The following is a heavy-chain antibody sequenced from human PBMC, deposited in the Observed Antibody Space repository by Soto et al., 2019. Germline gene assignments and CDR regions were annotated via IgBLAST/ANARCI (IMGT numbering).Heavy chain of an antibody. Sequence: SETLSLTCTVSGGSISSYYWSWIRQPPGKRLEWIGYIYYSGSTNYNPSLKSRVTISVDSSKNTLYLQMNSLRAGDTAVYYCARGGTMALDYWGQGTLVTVSS. CDR2: IYYSGST. J-gene: IGHJ4*02. CDR3: ARGGTMALDY. V-gene: IGHV4-59*12. D-gene: IGHD3-10*01. CDR1: GGSISSYY.